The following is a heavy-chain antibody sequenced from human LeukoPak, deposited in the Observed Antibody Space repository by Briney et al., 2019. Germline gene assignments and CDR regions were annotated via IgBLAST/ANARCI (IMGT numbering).Heavy chain of an antibody. V-gene: IGHV1-18*01. CDR1: GYTFTSYG. J-gene: IGHJ4*02. D-gene: IGHD6-13*01. Sequence: ASVKVSCKASGYTFTSYGISWVRQAPGQGLEWMGWISAYNGNTNYAQKFQERVTITRDMSTSTAYMELSSLRSEDTAVYYCAADLGSRNFDYWGQGTLVTVSS. CDR2: ISAYNGNT. CDR3: AADLGSRNFDY.